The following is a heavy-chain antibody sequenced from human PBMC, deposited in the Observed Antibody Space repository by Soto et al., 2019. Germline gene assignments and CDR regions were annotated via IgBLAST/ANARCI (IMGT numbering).Heavy chain of an antibody. V-gene: IGHV1-18*01. CDR1: GYTFTSYG. CDR2: ISAYNGNT. D-gene: IGHD3-9*01. J-gene: IGHJ5*02. CDR3: ARDFYDILTRNWFDP. Sequence: ASVKVSCKASGYTFTSYGISWVRQAPGQGLEWMGWISAYNGNTNYAQKLQGRVTMTTDTSTSTAYMELRSLRSDDTAVYYCARDFYDILTRNWFDPWCQGTLVTVSS.